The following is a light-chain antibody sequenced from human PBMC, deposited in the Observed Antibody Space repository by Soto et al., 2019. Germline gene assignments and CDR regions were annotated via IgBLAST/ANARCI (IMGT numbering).Light chain of an antibody. V-gene: IGLV2-23*01. CDR1: SSDVGSYNL. J-gene: IGLJ2*01. CDR3: CSYASSTTVV. CDR2: EGS. Sequence: QSALTQPASVSGSPGQSITIPCTGTSSDVGSYNLVSWYQQHPGKAPKFLIYEGSKRPSGVSSRFSGSTSGYTASLTISGLQAEDEAHYYCCSYASSTTVVFGGGTKVTVL.